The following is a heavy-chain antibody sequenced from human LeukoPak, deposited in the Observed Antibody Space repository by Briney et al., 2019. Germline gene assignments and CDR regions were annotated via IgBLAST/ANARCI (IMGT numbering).Heavy chain of an antibody. Sequence: ASVKVSCKASGYTFTSYGISWVRQAPGQGLEWMGWISAYNGNTNYAQKLQGRVTMTTDTSTSTAYMELRSLGSDDTAVYYCARDSRRGYSSPDAFDIWGQGTMVTVSS. D-gene: IGHD5-18*01. J-gene: IGHJ3*02. CDR1: GYTFTSYG. V-gene: IGHV1-18*01. CDR3: ARDSRRGYSSPDAFDI. CDR2: ISAYNGNT.